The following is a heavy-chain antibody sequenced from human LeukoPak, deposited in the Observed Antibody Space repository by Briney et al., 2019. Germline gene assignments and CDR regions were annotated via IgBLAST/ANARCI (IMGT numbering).Heavy chain of an antibody. CDR1: GFTFSSYA. CDR3: AKDPSIYGDYWFDP. D-gene: IGHD4-17*01. Sequence: GGSLRLSCAASGFTFSSYAMSWVRQAPGKGQEWVSAISGSGGSTYYADSVKGRFTISRDNSKNTLYLQMNSLRAEDTAVYYCAKDPSIYGDYWFDPWGQGTLVTVSS. CDR2: ISGSGGST. V-gene: IGHV3-23*01. J-gene: IGHJ5*02.